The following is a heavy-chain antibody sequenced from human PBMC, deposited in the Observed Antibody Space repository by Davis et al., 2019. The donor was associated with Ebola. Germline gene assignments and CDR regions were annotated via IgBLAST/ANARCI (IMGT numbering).Heavy chain of an antibody. CDR1: GFTVSSYW. CDR2: IKQDGSEK. Sequence: GGSLRLSCAASGFTVSSYWMSWVRQAPGKGLEWVANIKQDGSEKYYVDSVKGRFTISRDNAKNSLYLQMNSLRAEDTAVYYCARERWLRGYYIDYWGQGILVTVSS. D-gene: IGHD5-12*01. J-gene: IGHJ4*02. CDR3: ARERWLRGYYIDY. V-gene: IGHV3-7*01.